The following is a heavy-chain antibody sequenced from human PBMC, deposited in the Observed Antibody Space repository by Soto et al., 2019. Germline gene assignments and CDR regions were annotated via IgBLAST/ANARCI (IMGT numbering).Heavy chain of an antibody. CDR1: GGSISSYY. D-gene: IGHD3-10*01. V-gene: IGHV4-59*01. J-gene: IGHJ4*02. Sequence: QVQLQESGPGLVKPSETLSLTCTVSGGSISSYYWSWILQPPGKGLEWIGYIYYSGSTNYNPSLKSRVTIVVDTSKIQSSLKLSYVTAADTAVYYCARAAGYYYGSGSSHYFDYWGQGTLVTLSS. CDR3: ARAAGYYYGSGSSHYFDY. CDR2: IYYSGST.